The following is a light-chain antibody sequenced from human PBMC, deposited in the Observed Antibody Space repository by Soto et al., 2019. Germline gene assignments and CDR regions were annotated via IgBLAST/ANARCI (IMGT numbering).Light chain of an antibody. CDR1: QSISNY. Sequence: LQMTQSPSSLSASVGDRVTITCRASQSISNYLNWYQQKPGKAPKLLIYAASSLQSGVPSRFSGSKSGTDFTLTISRLQPEDFATYYCQQSYTTPWTFGQGTKVEVK. V-gene: IGKV1-39*01. CDR2: AAS. J-gene: IGKJ1*01. CDR3: QQSYTTPWT.